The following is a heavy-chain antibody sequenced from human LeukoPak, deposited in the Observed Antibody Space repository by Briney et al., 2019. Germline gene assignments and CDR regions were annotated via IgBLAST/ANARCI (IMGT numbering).Heavy chain of an antibody. CDR3: ATGVVVAATPEQVLDY. V-gene: IGHV1-24*01. J-gene: IGHJ4*02. CDR2: FDPEDGET. CDR1: GYTLTELS. D-gene: IGHD2-15*01. Sequence: ASVKVSCKVSGYTLTELSMHWVRQAPGKGLEWMGGFDPEDGETIYAQKFQGRVTMTEDTSTDTAYMELSSLRSEDTAVYYCATGVVVAATPEQVLDYWGQGTLVTVSS.